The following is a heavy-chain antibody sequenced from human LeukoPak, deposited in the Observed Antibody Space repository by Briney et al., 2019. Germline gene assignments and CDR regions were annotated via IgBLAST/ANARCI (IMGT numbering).Heavy chain of an antibody. CDR1: GFTFRTYG. V-gene: IGHV3-33*06. CDR2: IWYDGTNE. J-gene: IGHJ4*02. Sequence: GRSLRLSCAASGFTFRTYGMHWVRQTQGKGLEWVALIWYDGTNENYADSVKGRFTISRDNSRNTLYLQMNSLRAEDTAMYYCAKYDNSGRAGGYWGQGTLVTVSS. D-gene: IGHD3-22*01. CDR3: AKYDNSGRAGGY.